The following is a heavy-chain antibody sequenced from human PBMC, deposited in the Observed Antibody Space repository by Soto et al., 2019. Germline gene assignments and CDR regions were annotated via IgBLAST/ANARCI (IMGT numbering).Heavy chain of an antibody. CDR1: WVYSSGVDYY. CDR2: IYYSENT. D-gene: IGHD2-2*01. V-gene: IGHV4-30-4*01. J-gene: IGHJ5*02. CDR3: GRVPDR. Sequence: TQCHSRTVSWVYSSGVDYYWSWIRQTPGKGLEWIGYIYYSENTYYNPSLKSRVAISGDTSKNQFSLKLSSVTAADTAVYYCGRVPDRWGEGTLVTVS.